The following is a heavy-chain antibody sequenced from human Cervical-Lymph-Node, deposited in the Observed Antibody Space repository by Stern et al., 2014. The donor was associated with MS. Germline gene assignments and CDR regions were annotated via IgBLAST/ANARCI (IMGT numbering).Heavy chain of an antibody. CDR3: ARDNYGTDY. CDR1: GFTFSHYW. CDR2: ITSDGSST. J-gene: IGHJ4*02. D-gene: IGHD3-16*01. V-gene: IGHV3-74*01. Sequence: EVQLVESGGDLVQPGGSLGLSCVASGFTFSHYWMQWVRQAPGTGLVWVSHITSDGSSTTYADSVKGRFTVSRDNAKNTLYLQMDSLRAEDTAVYFCARDNYGTDYWGQGTLVTVSS.